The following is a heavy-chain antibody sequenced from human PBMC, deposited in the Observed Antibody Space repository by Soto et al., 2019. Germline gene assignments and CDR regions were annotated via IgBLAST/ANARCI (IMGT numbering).Heavy chain of an antibody. CDR1: GGSISSDYYH. J-gene: IGHJ6*02. CDR2: IHHSGSI. Sequence: SETLSLTCTVSGGSISSDYYHWTWIRQSPGKGLEWIGYIHHSGSILYNPSLKSRVTISVDTSKNQFSLHLSSVTAADTAVYFCAREDHGGDSLDVWGQGTTVTVSS. V-gene: IGHV4-30-4*08. CDR3: AREDHGGDSLDV. D-gene: IGHD2-21*02.